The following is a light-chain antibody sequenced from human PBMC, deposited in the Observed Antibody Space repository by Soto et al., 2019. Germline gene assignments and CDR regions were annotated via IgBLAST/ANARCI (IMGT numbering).Light chain of an antibody. J-gene: IGKJ1*01. V-gene: IGKV1-5*03. Sequence: DIQMTQSPSTLSASVGDRVTITCRASQSISSWLAWYQQKPGKAPNVLIYKASNLKSGVPPRFSGSGSGTEFTLTISSLQPDDLATYYFQQYNNYPWTFGQGTKVEIK. CDR1: QSISSW. CDR2: KAS. CDR3: QQYNNYPWT.